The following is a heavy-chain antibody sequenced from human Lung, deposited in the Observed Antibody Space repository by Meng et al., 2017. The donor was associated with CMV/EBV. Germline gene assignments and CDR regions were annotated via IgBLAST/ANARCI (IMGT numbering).Heavy chain of an antibody. V-gene: IGHV4-4*02. CDR3: LRRSGGSV. D-gene: IGHD3-10*01. CDR1: GDSITNHNW. Sequence: HVQLRQSGPALVKPSWTLSLPRAVSGDSITNHNWWAWVRQPPGKGLEWIGEIPHRGSSAYNPSLKSRVSMSIDKSKNQFSLKLTSVTAADTAVYHCLRRSGGSVWGQGTLVTVSS. J-gene: IGHJ1*01. CDR2: IPHRGSS.